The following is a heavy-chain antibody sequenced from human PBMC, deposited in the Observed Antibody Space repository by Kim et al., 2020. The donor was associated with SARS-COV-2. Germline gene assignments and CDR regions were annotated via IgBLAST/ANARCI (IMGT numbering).Heavy chain of an antibody. CDR1: GFIVSSYC. J-gene: IGHJ3*02. CDR2: IYSGDNT. Sequence: GGSLRLSCAASGFIVSSYCMRWVRQAPGKGLEWVSAIYSGDNTFYADSVKGRFTVSRDNSKNTLYLQMNSLRAEDTAVYYCARDRYTSGHNFGIWGQGTVVTVSS. CDR3: ARDRYTSGHNFGI. D-gene: IGHD3-22*01. V-gene: IGHV3-66*01.